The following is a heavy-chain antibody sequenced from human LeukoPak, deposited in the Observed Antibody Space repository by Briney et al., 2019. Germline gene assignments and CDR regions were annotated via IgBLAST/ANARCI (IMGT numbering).Heavy chain of an antibody. D-gene: IGHD3-3*01. J-gene: IGHJ3*02. V-gene: IGHV1-2*02. CDR2: INPNSGGT. Sequence: ASVKVSCKASGHTFTGYYMHWVRQAPGQGLEWMGWINPNSGGTNYAQKFQGRVTMTRDTSISTAYMELSRLRSDDTAVYYCARGCKLRFLEWLLSHAFDIWGQGTMVTVSS. CDR1: GHTFTGYY. CDR3: ARGCKLRFLEWLLSHAFDI.